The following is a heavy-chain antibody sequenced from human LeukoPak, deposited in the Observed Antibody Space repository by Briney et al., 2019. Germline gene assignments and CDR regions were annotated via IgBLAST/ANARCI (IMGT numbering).Heavy chain of an antibody. CDR2: IYHCDSDT. J-gene: IGHJ4*02. V-gene: IGHV5-51*01. CDR1: GYRFTSYW. CDR3: ARRGLGYCSSTSCYSSSFDY. Sequence: GEALQISCYGSGYRFTSYWIGWVRQMPGKGLEWMVIIYHCDSDTRYSPSFQGQVTISADKSIRTSYLQLSSLKASDTAMYDCARRGLGYCSSTSCYSSSFDYWGQGTLVTVSS. D-gene: IGHD2-2*01.